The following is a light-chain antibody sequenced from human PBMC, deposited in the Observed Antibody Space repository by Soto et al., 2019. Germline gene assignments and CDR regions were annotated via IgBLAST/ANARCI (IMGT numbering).Light chain of an antibody. V-gene: IGKV1-8*01. CDR1: QGISSY. CDR3: LSGHSRP. Sequence: AIRMTQSPSSLSASTVDRVTITCRASQGISSYLAWYQQKPGKAPKLLIYAASTLQSGVPSRFSGSGSGTEFTLTISSLQPEDFATYFCLSGHSRPFGGGTKVDIK. CDR2: AAS. J-gene: IGKJ4*01.